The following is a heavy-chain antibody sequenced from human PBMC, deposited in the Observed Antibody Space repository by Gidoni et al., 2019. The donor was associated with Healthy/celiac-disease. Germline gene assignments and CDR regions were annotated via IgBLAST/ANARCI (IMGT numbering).Heavy chain of an antibody. CDR3: ARSLVVAATPLGY. CDR2: ISSSSSTI. V-gene: IGHV3-48*01. J-gene: IGHJ4*02. Sequence: EVQLVESGGGLVQPGGSLRLSCAASGFTFSSYSMNWVRQAPGKGLEWVSYISSSSSTIYYADSVKGRFTISRDNAKNSLYLQMNSLRAEDTAVYYCARSLVVAATPLGYWGQGTLVTVSS. D-gene: IGHD2-15*01. CDR1: GFTFSSYS.